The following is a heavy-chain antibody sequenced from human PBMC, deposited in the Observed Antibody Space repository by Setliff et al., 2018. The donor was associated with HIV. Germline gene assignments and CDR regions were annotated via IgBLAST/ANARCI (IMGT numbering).Heavy chain of an antibody. CDR2: ISAYNGNT. CDR1: GYTFTSYG. Sequence: ASVKVSSKASGYTFTSYGISWVRQAPGQGLEWMGWISAYNGNTHYAQRLQGRVTMTTDTSTRTAYMELRSLRSDDTAVYYCARQFLDWSNDYYSRYYMDVWGKGTTVTVSS. J-gene: IGHJ6*03. V-gene: IGHV1-18*01. CDR3: ARQFLDWSNDYYSRYYMDV. D-gene: IGHD3-3*01.